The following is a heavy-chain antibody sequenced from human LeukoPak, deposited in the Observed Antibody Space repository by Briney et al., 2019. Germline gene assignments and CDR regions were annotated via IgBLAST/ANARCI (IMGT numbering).Heavy chain of an antibody. Sequence: AGSLRLSCAASGFTFSSYATSWVRQAPGKGLEWISAISGSGGSTYYADSVKGRFTISRDNSKNTLYLQMNSLRAEDTAVYYCAKDLPNDFLYYFDYWGQGTLVTVSS. CDR3: AKDLPNDFLYYFDY. D-gene: IGHD1-1*01. V-gene: IGHV3-23*01. CDR2: ISGSGGST. CDR1: GFTFSSYA. J-gene: IGHJ4*02.